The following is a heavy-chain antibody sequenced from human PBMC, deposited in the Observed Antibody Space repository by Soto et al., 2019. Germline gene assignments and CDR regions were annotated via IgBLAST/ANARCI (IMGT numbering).Heavy chain of an antibody. D-gene: IGHD1-26*01. V-gene: IGHV3-30*18. CDR1: GFTFSSYG. CDR2: ISYDGGNE. CDR3: AKDRYSGTYPTDFDY. J-gene: IGHJ4*02. Sequence: GGSLRLSCAGSGFTFSSYGIHWVRQAPGKGLEWVALISYDGGNEKYTESVKDRFTISRDDSHNVAYLQMSSLRTEDTAMYYCAKDRYSGTYPTDFDYWGQGSLVTVS.